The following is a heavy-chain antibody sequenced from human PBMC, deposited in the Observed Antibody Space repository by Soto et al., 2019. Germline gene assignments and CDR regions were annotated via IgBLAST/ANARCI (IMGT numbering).Heavy chain of an antibody. J-gene: IGHJ4*02. Sequence: QVQLVESGGGLVKPGGSLRLSCAASGFTFSDYYMSWIRQAPGKGLEWVSYISSSSSYINHADSVKGRFTISRDNAKNSLYLQMNGLRAEDTAVYYCARDTSLAQGSGSYHYWGQGTLVTVSS. V-gene: IGHV3-11*06. D-gene: IGHD1-26*01. CDR3: ARDTSLAQGSGSYHY. CDR1: GFTFSDYY. CDR2: ISSSSSYI.